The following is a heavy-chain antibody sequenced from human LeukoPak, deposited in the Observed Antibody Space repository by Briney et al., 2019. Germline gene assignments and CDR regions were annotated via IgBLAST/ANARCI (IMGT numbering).Heavy chain of an antibody. CDR1: GFTFSSYS. CDR2: ISRSSSYI. J-gene: IGHJ6*02. Sequence: TGGSLRLSCAASGFTFSSYSMNWVRQAPGKGLEWVSFISRSSSYIYYADSVKGRFTISRDNAKSSLYLQMNSLRAEDTAVYYCARDRVAAPAAYYYYDMDVWGQGTTVTVSS. CDR3: ARDRVAAPAAYYYYDMDV. D-gene: IGHD6-19*01. V-gene: IGHV3-21*01.